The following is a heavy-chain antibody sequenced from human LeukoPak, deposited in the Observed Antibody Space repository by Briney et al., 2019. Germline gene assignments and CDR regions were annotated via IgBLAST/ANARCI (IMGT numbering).Heavy chain of an antibody. CDR2: IIPILGIA. CDR3: ATESPGDY. CDR1: GGTFSSYA. V-gene: IGHV1-69*04. J-gene: IGHJ4*02. Sequence: SVKVSCKASGGTFSSYAISWVRQAPGQGLEWMGRIIPILGIANYAQKFQGRVTITADKYTSTAYMELSSLRSEDTAVYYCATESPGDYWGQGTLVTVSS.